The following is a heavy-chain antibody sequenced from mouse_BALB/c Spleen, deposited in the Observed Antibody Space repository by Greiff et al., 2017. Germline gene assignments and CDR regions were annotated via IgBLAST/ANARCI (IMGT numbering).Heavy chain of an antibody. V-gene: IGHV5-17*02. CDR1: GFTFSSFG. Sequence: EVQRVESGGGLVQPGGSRKLSCAASGFTFSSFGMHWVRQAPEKGLEWVAYISSGSSTIYYADTVKGRFTISRDNPKNTLFLQMTSLRSEDTAMYYCARRENGNSFAYWGQGTLVTVSA. CDR3: ARRENGNSFAY. D-gene: IGHD2-1*01. CDR2: ISSGSSTI. J-gene: IGHJ3*01.